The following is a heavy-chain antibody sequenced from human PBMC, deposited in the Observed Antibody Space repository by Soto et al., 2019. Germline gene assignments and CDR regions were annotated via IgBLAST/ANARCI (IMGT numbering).Heavy chain of an antibody. Sequence: QITLKESGPTLVKPTQTLTLTCTFSGFSLNTGGLGVGWIRQPPGKALEWLALIYWDNDKRYSPSLMSRLTITKDPSKHXVXLXMXHMDPVDAATYYCVHSRCGGDCLQSYSSHYYYGMDVWGQGTTVTVSS. D-gene: IGHD2-21*02. J-gene: IGHJ6*02. V-gene: IGHV2-5*02. CDR2: IYWDNDK. CDR1: GFSLNTGGLG. CDR3: VHSRCGGDCLQSYSSHYYYGMDV.